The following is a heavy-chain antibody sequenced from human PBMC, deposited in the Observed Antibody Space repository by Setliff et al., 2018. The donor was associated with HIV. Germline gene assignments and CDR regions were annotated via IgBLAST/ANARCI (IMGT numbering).Heavy chain of an antibody. CDR1: RFDFNNYW. V-gene: IGHV3-7*03. Sequence: GGSLRLSCAASRFDFNNYWMCWVRQAPGKGLEWVANIDQDGSEKNYVDSVKGRFTISRDNAKNSMDLQMSSLRDEDTAVYYCAKVFVFGVVAFDIWGQGTMVTVSS. CDR3: AKVFVFGVVAFDI. D-gene: IGHD3-10*02. J-gene: IGHJ3*02. CDR2: IDQDGSEK.